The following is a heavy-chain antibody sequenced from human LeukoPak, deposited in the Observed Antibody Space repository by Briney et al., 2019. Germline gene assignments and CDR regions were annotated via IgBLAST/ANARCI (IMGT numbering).Heavy chain of an antibody. CDR2: FYKGGST. Sequence: GGSLRLSCAASGFTVSSNYMNWVRQAPGKGLVWVSVFYKGGSTYYADSVKGRFIISRHNSKNTLYLEMNNLRVEDTAVYYCARESGGSGTYYGMDVWGQGTTVTVSS. CDR1: GFTVSSNY. V-gene: IGHV3-53*04. D-gene: IGHD2-15*01. J-gene: IGHJ6*02. CDR3: ARESGGSGTYYGMDV.